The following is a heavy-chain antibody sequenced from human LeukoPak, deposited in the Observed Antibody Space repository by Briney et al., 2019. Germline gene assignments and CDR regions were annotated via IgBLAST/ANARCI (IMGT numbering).Heavy chain of an antibody. CDR1: GGSISSSSYY. D-gene: IGHD2-15*01. Sequence: PSETLSLTCTVSGGSISSSSYYWGWIRQPPGKGLEWIGSIYYSGSTYYNPSLKSRVTISVDTSKNQFSLKLSSVTAADTAVYYCARVLLLDYYYYGKDVWGQGTTVTASS. CDR3: ARVLLLDYYYYGKDV. V-gene: IGHV4-39*01. J-gene: IGHJ6*02. CDR2: IYYSGST.